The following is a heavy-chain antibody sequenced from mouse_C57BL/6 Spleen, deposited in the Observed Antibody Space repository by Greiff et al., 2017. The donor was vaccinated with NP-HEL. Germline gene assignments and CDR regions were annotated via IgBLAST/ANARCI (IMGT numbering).Heavy chain of an antibody. CDR1: GYSFTDYN. CDR2: INPNYGTT. V-gene: IGHV1-39*01. J-gene: IGHJ4*01. CDR3: ARGGLYGSSQNAMDY. D-gene: IGHD1-1*01. Sequence: EVQLQQSGPELVKPGASVKISCKASGYSFTDYNMNWVKQSNGKSLEWIGVINPNYGTTSYNQKFKGKATLTVDTSSSTAYMQLSSLTSEDSAVYYCARGGLYGSSQNAMDYWGQGTSVTVSS.